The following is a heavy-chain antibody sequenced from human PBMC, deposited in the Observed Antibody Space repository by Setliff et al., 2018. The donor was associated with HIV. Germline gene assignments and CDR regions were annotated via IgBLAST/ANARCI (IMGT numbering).Heavy chain of an antibody. J-gene: IGHJ6*02. Sequence: SETLSLTCTVSGGSISNSNYFWDWIRQPPGKGLEWIGSAGSADYGGNAYYNPSLKSRVTISVETSKNQFSLNLTSVTAADTAVYYCARSYCGGGLCFRGLDLWGQGTTVTVS. D-gene: IGHD2-21*01. CDR2: AGSADYGGNA. V-gene: IGHV4-39*07. CDR1: GGSISNSNYF. CDR3: ARSYCGGGLCFRGLDL.